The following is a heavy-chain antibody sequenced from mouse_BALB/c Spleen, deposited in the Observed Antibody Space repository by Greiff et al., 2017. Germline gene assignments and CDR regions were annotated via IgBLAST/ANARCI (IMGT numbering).Heavy chain of an antibody. J-gene: IGHJ4*01. CDR2: ISSGGSYT. V-gene: IGHV5-9-3*01. Sequence: EVKVEESGGGLVKPGGSLKLSCAASGFTFSSYAMSWVRQTPEKRLEWVATISSGGSYTYYPDSVKGRFTISRDNAKNTLYLQMSSLRSEDTAMYYCARGDYDDYAMDYWGQGTSVTVSS. D-gene: IGHD2-4*01. CDR3: ARGDYDDYAMDY. CDR1: GFTFSSYA.